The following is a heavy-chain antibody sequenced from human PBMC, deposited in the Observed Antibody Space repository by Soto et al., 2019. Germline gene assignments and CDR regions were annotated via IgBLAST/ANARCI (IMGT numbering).Heavy chain of an antibody. Sequence: GGSLRLSCAASGFTFSSHAMSWVRQAPGKGLEWVSSTIDSGGRSYHADSVRGRFTISRDNSKNTLYLQMNSLRADDTAIYYCAKDKMEQWLVGGYYDYWGQGALVTVSS. CDR3: AKDKMEQWLVGGYYDY. J-gene: IGHJ4*02. D-gene: IGHD6-19*01. CDR2: TIDSGGRS. CDR1: GFTFSSHA. V-gene: IGHV3-23*01.